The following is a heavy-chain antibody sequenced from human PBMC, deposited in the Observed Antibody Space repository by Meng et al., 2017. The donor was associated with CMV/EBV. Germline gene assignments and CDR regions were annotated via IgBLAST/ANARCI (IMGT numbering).Heavy chain of an antibody. V-gene: IGHV4-61*01. CDR1: GGSVTTNNYY. J-gene: IGHJ1*01. D-gene: IGHD6-13*01. CDR3: ARVAAAGTGEYFQH. Sequence: GSLRLSCSVYGGSVTTNNYYWSWIRQSPGKGLEWIGYIYYIATTSYNPSLKSRVTMTRDTSTSTVYMELSSLRSEDTAVYYCARVAAAGTGEYFQHWGQGTLVTVSS. CDR2: IYYIATT.